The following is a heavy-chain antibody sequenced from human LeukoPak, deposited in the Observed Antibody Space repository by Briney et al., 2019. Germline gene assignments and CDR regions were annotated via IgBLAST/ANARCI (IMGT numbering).Heavy chain of an antibody. D-gene: IGHD3-10*01. CDR2: IYTSGST. Sequence: PSETLSLTCTVSGGSISSYYWSWIRQPAGKGLEWIGRIYTSGSTNYNPSLKSRVTMSVDTSKNQFSLKLSSVTAADTAVYYCARGPPLYGSGSYYTPEYFQHWGQGTLVTVSS. J-gene: IGHJ1*01. V-gene: IGHV4-4*07. CDR3: ARGPPLYGSGSYYTPEYFQH. CDR1: GGSISSYY.